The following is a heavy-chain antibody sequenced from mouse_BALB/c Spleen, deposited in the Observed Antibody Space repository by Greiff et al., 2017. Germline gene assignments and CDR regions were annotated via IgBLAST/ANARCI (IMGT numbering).Heavy chain of an antibody. Sequence: TASGVDFSRYWMSWARQAPGKGQEWIGEINPGSSTINYTPSLKDKFIISRDNAKNTLYLQMSKVRSEDTALYYCARRVYYGFAYWGQGTLVTVSA. J-gene: IGHJ3*01. D-gene: IGHD1-1*01. CDR3: ARRVYYGFAY. CDR2: INPGSSTI. V-gene: IGHV4-2*02. CDR1: GVDFSRYW.